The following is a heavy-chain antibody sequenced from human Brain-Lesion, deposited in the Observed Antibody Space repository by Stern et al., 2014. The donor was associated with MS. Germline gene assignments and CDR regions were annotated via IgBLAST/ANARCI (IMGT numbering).Heavy chain of an antibody. CDR2: ISASGGST. CDR1: GFRFSSYA. V-gene: IGHV3-23*01. Sequence: EEQLLESGGGFVQPGGSLRLSCAASGFRFSSYAMSWVRQTPGKGLEWVSGISASGGSTYYADSVKGRFTISRDKSKNTLFLQMNSLRAEDTAVYYCAKGVWGSYLNAFDMWGQGTMVTVSS. D-gene: IGHD3-16*02. CDR3: AKGVWGSYLNAFDM. J-gene: IGHJ3*02.